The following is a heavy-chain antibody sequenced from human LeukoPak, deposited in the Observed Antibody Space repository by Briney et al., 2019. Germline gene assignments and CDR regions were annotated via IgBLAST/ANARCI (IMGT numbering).Heavy chain of an antibody. CDR2: INHSGST. CDR3: ARDLEVSGPEWLPHNWFDP. J-gene: IGHJ5*02. Sequence: PSETLSLTCAVYGGSFSGYYWSWIRQPPGKRLEWIGEINHSGSTNYNPSLKSRVTISVDTSKNQFSLKLSSVTAADTAVYYCARDLEVSGPEWLPHNWFDPWGQGTLVTVSS. D-gene: IGHD3-3*01. CDR1: GGSFSGYY. V-gene: IGHV4-34*01.